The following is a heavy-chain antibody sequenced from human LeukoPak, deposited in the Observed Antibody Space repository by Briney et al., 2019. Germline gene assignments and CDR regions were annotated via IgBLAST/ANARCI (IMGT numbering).Heavy chain of an antibody. J-gene: IGHJ4*02. CDR3: ARDSGGYFDRNHFGY. D-gene: IGHD3-9*01. CDR1: GFTFSSYE. Sequence: GGSLRLSCAASGFTFSSYEMNWVRQAPGKGLEWVSYISSSGSTIFYADSVKGRFTISRDNAKKSLYLQMNSLRAEDTAVYYCARDSGGYFDRNHFGYWGQGTLVTVSS. CDR2: ISSSGSTI. V-gene: IGHV3-48*03.